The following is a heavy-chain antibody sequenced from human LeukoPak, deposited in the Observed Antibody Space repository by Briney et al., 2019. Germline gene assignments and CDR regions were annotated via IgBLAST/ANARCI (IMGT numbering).Heavy chain of an antibody. D-gene: IGHD2-15*01. Sequence: GGSLRLSCAASGFTFSSYSMNWVRQAPGKGLEWVSYISSSSSTIYYADSVKGRFTISRDNAENSLYLQMNSLRAEDTAVYYCARDEVVAAITLDYWGQGTLVTVSS. CDR1: GFTFSSYS. CDR2: ISSSSSTI. J-gene: IGHJ4*02. V-gene: IGHV3-48*01. CDR3: ARDEVVAAITLDY.